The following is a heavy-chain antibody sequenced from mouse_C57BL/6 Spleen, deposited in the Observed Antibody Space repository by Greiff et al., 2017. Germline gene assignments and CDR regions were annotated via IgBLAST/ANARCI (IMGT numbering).Heavy chain of an antibody. Sequence: QVQLQQPGAELVKPGASVKLSCKASGYTFTSYWMQWVKQRPGQGLEWIGEIDPSDSYTNYNQKFKGKATLTVDTSSSTAYMQLSSLASEDAAVYYCARSEDTTGNYWGQGTTLTVSS. D-gene: IGHD1-1*01. CDR2: IDPSDSYT. CDR3: ARSEDTTGNY. V-gene: IGHV1-50*01. J-gene: IGHJ2*01. CDR1: GYTFTSYW.